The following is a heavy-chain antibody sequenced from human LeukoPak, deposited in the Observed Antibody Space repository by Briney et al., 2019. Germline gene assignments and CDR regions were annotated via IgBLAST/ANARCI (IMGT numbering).Heavy chain of an antibody. CDR3: ARRLRYYDILTGYPDIDY. CDR2: IYYSGST. CDR1: GGSISSSSYY. D-gene: IGHD3-9*01. J-gene: IGHJ4*02. V-gene: IGHV4-39*01. Sequence: PSETLSLTCTVSGGSISSSSYYWGWIRQPPGKGLEWIGSIYYSGSTYYNPSLKSRVTISVDTSENQFSLKLSSVTAADTAVYYCARRLRYYDILTGYPDIDYWGQGTLVTVSS.